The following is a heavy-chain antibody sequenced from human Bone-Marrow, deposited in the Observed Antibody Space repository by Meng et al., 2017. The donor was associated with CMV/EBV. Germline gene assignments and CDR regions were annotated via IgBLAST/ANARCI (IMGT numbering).Heavy chain of an antibody. D-gene: IGHD3-16*01. V-gene: IGHV4-61*08. CDR3: ATGGFYDAFDM. J-gene: IGHJ3*02. Sequence: GSLRLSCSVSGGSVNSAAYYWNWIRQSPGKALEWIAYVYVRGSTKYNPSLKSRVIISMDTSKNQVSLNLRSVTAADTAVYYCATGGFYDAFDMWGQGTRVTVSS. CDR1: GGSVNSAAYY. CDR2: VYVRGST.